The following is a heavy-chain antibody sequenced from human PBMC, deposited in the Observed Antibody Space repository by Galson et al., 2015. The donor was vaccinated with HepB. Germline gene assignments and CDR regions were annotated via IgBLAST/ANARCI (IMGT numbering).Heavy chain of an antibody. CDR2: ISYDGSNK. J-gene: IGHJ4*02. CDR3: AKDLPSGPELLWFGELFDY. D-gene: IGHD3-10*01. V-gene: IGHV3-30*18. Sequence: SLRLSCAASGFTFRSYGMHWVRQAPGKGLEWVAVISYDGSNKYYADSVKGRFTISRDNSKNTLFLQMNSLRAEDTAVYYCAKDLPSGPELLWFGELFDYWGQGTLVTVSS. CDR1: GFTFRSYG.